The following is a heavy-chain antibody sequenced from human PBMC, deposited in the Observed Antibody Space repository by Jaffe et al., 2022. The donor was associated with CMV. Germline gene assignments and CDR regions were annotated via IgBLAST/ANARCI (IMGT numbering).Heavy chain of an antibody. CDR2: IKQDGSEK. V-gene: IGHV3-7*01. D-gene: IGHD1-26*01. CDR3: ARDLVGADGYNWFDP. Sequence: EVQLVESGGGLVQPGGSLRLSCAASGFTFSSYWMSWVRQAPGKGLEWVANIKQDGSEKYYVDSVKGRFTISRDNAKNSLYLQMNSLRAEDTAVYYCARDLVGADGYNWFDPWGQGTLVTVSS. CDR1: GFTFSSYW. J-gene: IGHJ5*02.